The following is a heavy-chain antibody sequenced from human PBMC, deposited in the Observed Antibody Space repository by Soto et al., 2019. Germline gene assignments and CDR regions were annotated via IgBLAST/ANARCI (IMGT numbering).Heavy chain of an antibody. Sequence: LRLSCAASGFTFSSYAMHWVRQAPGKGLEWVAVISYDGSNKYYADSVKGRFTISRDNSKNTLYLQMNSLRAEDTAVYYCARAQYSSGWYPNYYYYGMDVWGQGTTVTVSS. CDR1: GFTFSSYA. V-gene: IGHV3-30-3*01. CDR2: ISYDGSNK. J-gene: IGHJ6*02. D-gene: IGHD6-19*01. CDR3: ARAQYSSGWYPNYYYYGMDV.